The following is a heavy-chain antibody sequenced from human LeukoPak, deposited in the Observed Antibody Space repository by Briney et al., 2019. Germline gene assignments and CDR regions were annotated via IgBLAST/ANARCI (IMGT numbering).Heavy chain of an antibody. V-gene: IGHV1-2*02. CDR3: ARDQWSIAVAGTDWFDP. CDR1: GYTFTGYY. J-gene: IGHJ5*02. D-gene: IGHD6-19*01. CDR2: INPNSGGT. Sequence: ASVKVSCKASGYTFTGYYTHWVRQAPGQGLEWMGWINPNSGGTNYAQKFQGRVTMTRDTSISTAYMELSRLRSDDTAVYYCARDQWSIAVAGTDWFDPWGQGTLVTVSS.